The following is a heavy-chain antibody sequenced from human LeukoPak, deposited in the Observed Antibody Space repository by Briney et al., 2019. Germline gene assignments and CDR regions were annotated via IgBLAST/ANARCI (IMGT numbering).Heavy chain of an antibody. CDR2: INHSGST. D-gene: IGHD6-19*01. V-gene: IGHV4-34*01. Sequence: PETLSLTCAVYGGSFSGYYWSWIRQPPGQGLEWIGEINHSGSTNYNPSLKSRVTISVDTSKNQFSLKLSSVTAADTAVYYCARGRGGIAVTGPFDYWGQGTLVTVSS. CDR3: ARGRGGIAVTGPFDY. CDR1: GGSFSGYY. J-gene: IGHJ4*02.